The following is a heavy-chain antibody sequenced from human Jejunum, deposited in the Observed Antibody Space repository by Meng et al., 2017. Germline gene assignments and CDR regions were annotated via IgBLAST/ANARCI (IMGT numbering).Heavy chain of an antibody. CDR1: GFIFSSFE. CDR2: ISNGGGRTI. CDR3: AREAGNLRAFDI. D-gene: IGHD6-13*01. Sequence: GESLKISCEVSGFIFSSFEMNWVRQAPGKGLEWVSYISNGGGRTIYYAYSVKGRFTISRDNAKNSLYLQMSSLRAEDTDIYYCAREAGNLRAFDIWGQGTMVTVSS. V-gene: IGHV3-48*03. J-gene: IGHJ3*02.